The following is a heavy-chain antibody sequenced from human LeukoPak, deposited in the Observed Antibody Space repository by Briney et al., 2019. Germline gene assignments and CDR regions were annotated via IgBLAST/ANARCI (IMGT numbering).Heavy chain of an antibody. J-gene: IGHJ4*02. CDR3: ARDFGWRFDY. D-gene: IGHD3-16*01. CDR2: ISSSSSTI. V-gene: IGHV3-48*02. CDR1: GFTFSSDS. Sequence: GGSVRLSCAGSGFTFSSDSMNWVRQAPGKGLEWISYISSSSSTIYYADSVKGRFTISRDNAKNSLYLQMNSLRDEDTAVYYCARDFGWRFDYWGQGTLVTVSS.